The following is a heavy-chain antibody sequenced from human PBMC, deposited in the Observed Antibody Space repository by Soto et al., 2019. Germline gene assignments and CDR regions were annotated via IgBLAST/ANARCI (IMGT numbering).Heavy chain of an antibody. J-gene: IGHJ4*02. V-gene: IGHV3-74*01. CDR1: GITFSGYW. CDR2: VDSAGSGT. Sequence: VPLVESGGGSVQPGGSLRLSCVASGITFSGYWMHWVRQVPGKGLVWVARVDSAGSGTSYADSVKGRFTISRDNAKNALSLQRGSVRVEDAVVSYCATVFEHWGQGIPVTVSS. CDR3: ATVFEH.